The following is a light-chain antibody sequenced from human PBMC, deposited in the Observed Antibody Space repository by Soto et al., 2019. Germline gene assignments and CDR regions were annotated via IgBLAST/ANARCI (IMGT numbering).Light chain of an antibody. Sequence: QSVLTQPPSASGTPGQRVTISCSGSSSNIGSNTVNWYQQLPGTAPTLLIYSNNQRPSGVPDRFSGSKSGTSASLAISGLQSEDEGDYYCAAWDDSLNGYYVFGTGTKVTVL. CDR2: SNN. J-gene: IGLJ1*01. CDR1: SSNIGSNT. V-gene: IGLV1-44*01. CDR3: AAWDDSLNGYYV.